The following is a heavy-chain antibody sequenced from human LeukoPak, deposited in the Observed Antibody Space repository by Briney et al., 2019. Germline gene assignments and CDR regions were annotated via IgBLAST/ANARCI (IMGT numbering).Heavy chain of an antibody. D-gene: IGHD1-26*01. V-gene: IGHV1-69*13. CDR1: GGTFSSYA. Sequence: ASVNVSCKASGGTFSSYAISWVRQAPGQGLEWMGGIIPIFGTANYAQKFQGRVTITADESTSTAYMELSSLRSEDTAVYYCARVVRWELHMYYFDYWGQGTLVTVSS. CDR2: IIPIFGTA. J-gene: IGHJ4*02. CDR3: ARVVRWELHMYYFDY.